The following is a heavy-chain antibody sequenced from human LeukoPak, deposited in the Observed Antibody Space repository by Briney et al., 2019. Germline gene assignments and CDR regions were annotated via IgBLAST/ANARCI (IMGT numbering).Heavy chain of an antibody. J-gene: IGHJ3*02. CDR3: ARVKTAMVVTDAFDI. Sequence: SETLSLTCTVSSYSISSGYYWGWIRQPPGKGLEWIGSIYHSGSTYYNPSLKSRVTISVDTSKNQFSLKLSSVTAADTAVYYCARVKTAMVVTDAFDIWGQGTMVTVSS. D-gene: IGHD5-18*01. CDR1: SYSISSGYY. V-gene: IGHV4-38-2*02. CDR2: IYHSGST.